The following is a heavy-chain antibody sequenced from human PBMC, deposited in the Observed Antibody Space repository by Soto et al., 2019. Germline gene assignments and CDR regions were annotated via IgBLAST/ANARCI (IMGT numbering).Heavy chain of an antibody. CDR2: SYYSGST. CDR1: GGSITNNY. CDR3: ARRQNWNNLFDT. V-gene: IGHV4-59*08. J-gene: IGHJ5*02. D-gene: IGHD1-1*01. Sequence: LTCTVSGGSITNNYWSWIRQSPGKGLEWIGCSYYSGSTSYNPSLRSRVTISIDTSKTQFSLRLRSVTAADTAVYYCARRQNWNNLFDTWGQGTLVTVSS.